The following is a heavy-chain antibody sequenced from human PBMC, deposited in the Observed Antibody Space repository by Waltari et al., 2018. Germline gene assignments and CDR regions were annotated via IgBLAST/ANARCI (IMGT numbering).Heavy chain of an antibody. V-gene: IGHV6-1*01. Sequence: QVQLQQSGPGLVKPSQTLSLTCAISGDSVSSNSAAWNWIRQSPSRGLGWLGRTYYRSKVYNDYAVSVKSRITINPDTSKNQFSLQLNSVTPDDTAVYYCARVITMVRGVNYYYYGMDVWGQGTTVTVSS. CDR3: ARVITMVRGVNYYYYGMDV. CDR1: GDSVSSNSAA. D-gene: IGHD3-10*01. J-gene: IGHJ6*02. CDR2: TYYRSKVYN.